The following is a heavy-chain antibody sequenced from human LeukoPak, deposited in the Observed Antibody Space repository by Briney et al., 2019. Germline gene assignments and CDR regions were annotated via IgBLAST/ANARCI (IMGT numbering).Heavy chain of an antibody. CDR1: GGSFSGYY. V-gene: IGHV4-34*01. J-gene: IGHJ4*02. CDR3: ARGTAAQEES. CDR2: INHSGST. D-gene: IGHD6-13*01. Sequence: PSETLSLTCAVYGGSFSGYYWSWIRQPPGKGLEWIGEINHSGSTNYNPSLKNRVTISVDTSKNQFSLKLSSMTAADTAVYYCARGTAAQEESWGQGTLVTVSS.